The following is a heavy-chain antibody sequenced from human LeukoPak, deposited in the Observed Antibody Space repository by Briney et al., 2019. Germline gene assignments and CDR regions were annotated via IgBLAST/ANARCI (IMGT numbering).Heavy chain of an antibody. CDR1: GYTFTDYY. Sequence: GASVKVSCKASGYTFTDYYVDWVRQAPGQGLEWMGWINPNSGDTDYAQKFQGRVTMTRDTSISTAYMDLSRLRSDDTAVYYCARDFIIRGVIITAPDYWGQGTLVTVSS. J-gene: IGHJ4*02. CDR3: ARDFIIRGVIITAPDY. CDR2: INPNSGDT. D-gene: IGHD3-10*01. V-gene: IGHV1-2*02.